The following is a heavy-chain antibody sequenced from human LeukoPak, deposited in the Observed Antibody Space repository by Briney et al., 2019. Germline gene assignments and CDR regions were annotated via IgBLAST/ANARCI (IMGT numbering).Heavy chain of an antibody. D-gene: IGHD6-13*01. CDR3: ASMGRIPAANIGNAFEI. J-gene: IGHJ3*02. CDR1: GGTFSSYA. CDR2: IIPIFGTA. V-gene: IGHV1-69*05. Sequence: SVKVSCQASGGTFSSYAISWVRQAPGQGLEWMGGIIPIFGTANYAQKFQGRVTITTDESTSTAYMELSSLRSEDTAVYYCASMGRIPAANIGNAFEIWGQGTMVTVSS.